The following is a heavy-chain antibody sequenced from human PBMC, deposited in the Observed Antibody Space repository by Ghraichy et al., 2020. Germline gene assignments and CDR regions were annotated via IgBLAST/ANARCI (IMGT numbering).Heavy chain of an antibody. D-gene: IGHD6-19*01. CDR2: INYSAST. CDR1: GGSISSSSYY. J-gene: IGHJ5*02. CDR3: ARHFYSSGCYNWFVP. V-gene: IGHV4-39*01. Sequence: SETLSLTCTVSGGSISSSSYYWGWIRQPPGKGREWFGSINYSASTYYNPTLKRRVTITVDTSKNQYSLKLSSVTAADTAVYYCARHFYSSGCYNWFVPWGQGTLVTVSS.